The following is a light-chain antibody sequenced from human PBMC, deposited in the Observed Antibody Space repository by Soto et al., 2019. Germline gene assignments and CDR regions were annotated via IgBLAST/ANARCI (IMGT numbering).Light chain of an antibody. CDR2: GAS. J-gene: IGKJ5*01. Sequence: EIVLTQCPGTLSLSPGQISNLPCRASQSVNSRLAWYQHKPGQAPRLLISGASSRATGIPDRFSGSGSATDFTLTISRLEPEDFALYYCQHYGRSPITFGQGTRLEIK. CDR3: QHYGRSPIT. CDR1: QSVNSR. V-gene: IGKV3-20*01.